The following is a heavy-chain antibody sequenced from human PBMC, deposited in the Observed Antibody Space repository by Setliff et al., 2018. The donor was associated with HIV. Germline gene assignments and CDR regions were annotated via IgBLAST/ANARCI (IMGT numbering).Heavy chain of an antibody. CDR2: IYYSGTT. CDR1: GDSVSSASYY. D-gene: IGHD6-6*01. Sequence: SETLSLTCTVSGDSVSSASYYWSWIRQPPGKGPEWIGYIYYSGTTEYNPSLKSRVTISVDTSKNQFSLKLSSVTAADTAVYYCASEAWTSYRSSSGYYYYYMDVWGKGTTVTVSS. CDR3: ASEAWTSYRSSSGYYYYYMDV. V-gene: IGHV4-61*01. J-gene: IGHJ6*03.